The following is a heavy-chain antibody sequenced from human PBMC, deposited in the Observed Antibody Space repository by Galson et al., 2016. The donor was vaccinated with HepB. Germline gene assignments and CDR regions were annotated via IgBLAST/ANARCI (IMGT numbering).Heavy chain of an antibody. J-gene: IGHJ6*02. CDR1: GGTFDNYA. D-gene: IGHD3-10*01. V-gene: IGHV1-69*13. CDR2: IIPISNTT. Sequence: SVKVSCKASGGTFDNYAVSWVRQAPGHGLEWMGAIIPISNTTKHAPKFQDRVTIAADVSTSTAYMELSSLRSDDTAIYYCARDRSYSGSGSPCMDVWGQGTPVTVSS. CDR3: ARDRSYSGSGSPCMDV.